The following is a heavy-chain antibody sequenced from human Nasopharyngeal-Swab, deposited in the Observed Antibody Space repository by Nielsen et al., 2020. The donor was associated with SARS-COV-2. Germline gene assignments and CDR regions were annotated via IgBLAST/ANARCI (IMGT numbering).Heavy chain of an antibody. V-gene: IGHV3-7*03. Sequence: GESLKISCAASGFTFSSYWMSWVRQAPGKGLEWVANIKQDGSEKYYVDSVKGRFTISRDNAKNSLYLQMNSLNTEDTAVYYCTAVVTALWGQGTLVTVSS. J-gene: IGHJ4*02. CDR3: TAVVTAL. D-gene: IGHD2-21*02. CDR1: GFTFSSYW. CDR2: IKQDGSEK.